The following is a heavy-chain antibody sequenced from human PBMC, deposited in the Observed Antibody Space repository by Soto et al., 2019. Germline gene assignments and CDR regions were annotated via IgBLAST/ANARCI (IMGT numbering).Heavy chain of an antibody. CDR3: AKEGVTPTYYYYGMDV. Sequence: ESGGGLVQPGGSLRLSCAASGFTFSSYAMSWVRQAPGKGLEWVSAISGSGGSTYYADSVKGRFTISRDNSKNTLYLQMNSLRAEDTAVYYCAKEGVTPTYYYYGMDVWGQGTTVTVSS. CDR1: GFTFSSYA. J-gene: IGHJ6*02. V-gene: IGHV3-23*01. D-gene: IGHD2-21*02. CDR2: ISGSGGST.